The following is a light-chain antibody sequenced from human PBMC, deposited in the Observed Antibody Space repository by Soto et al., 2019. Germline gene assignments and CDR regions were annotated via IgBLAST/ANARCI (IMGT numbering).Light chain of an antibody. Sequence: EIVMTQSPATLSVSPGGRATLSCRASQSISDTLAWYQQKPGQAPRLLIYGASTRAPGFPARFSGSGSGTDFTLTISSLEPEDFGVYYCQQRSNRPPVNFGGGTKVDIK. J-gene: IGKJ4*01. CDR2: GAS. CDR3: QQRSNRPPVN. CDR1: QSISDT. V-gene: IGKV3-15*01.